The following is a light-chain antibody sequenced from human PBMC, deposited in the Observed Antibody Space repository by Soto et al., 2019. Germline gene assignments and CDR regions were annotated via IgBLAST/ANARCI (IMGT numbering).Light chain of an antibody. CDR1: QSISSW. V-gene: IGKV1-5*02. J-gene: IGKJ1*01. Sequence: DIHMTQSPSNLSASVGDTVTIICRASQSISSWLAWYQQKPGKAPKLLIYAASTLQSGVPSRFSGSGSGTDFTLTISCLQSEDFATYYCQQYYSYPPWTFGQGTKVDIK. CDR2: AAS. CDR3: QQYYSYPPWT.